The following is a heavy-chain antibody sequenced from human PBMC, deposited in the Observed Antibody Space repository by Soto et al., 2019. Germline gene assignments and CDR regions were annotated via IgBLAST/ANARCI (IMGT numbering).Heavy chain of an antibody. Sequence: GASVKVSCKASGYTFTSYTIHWVRQAPGQRLQWMGWINGGTGITKYSQKFQGRVTISRDTSARTAYMDLSSLRSEDTALYYCAGGWVGETFLYGMDVWGQGTTVTV. CDR3: AGGWVGETFLYGMDV. J-gene: IGHJ6*02. V-gene: IGHV1-3*01. CDR1: GYTFTSYT. CDR2: INGGTGIT. D-gene: IGHD1-26*01.